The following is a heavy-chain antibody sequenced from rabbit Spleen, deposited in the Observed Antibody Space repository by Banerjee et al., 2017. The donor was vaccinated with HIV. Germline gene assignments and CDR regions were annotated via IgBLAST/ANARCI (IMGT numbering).Heavy chain of an antibody. Sequence: QSLEESGGDLVKPGGTLTLTCTVSGFSFSSAYYLCWVRQAPGKGLEWIACISTGTSGTTYYASWAKGRFTISKASSTTVTLQMTSLTAADTATYFCARDGAGGSYFALWGQGTLVTVS. CDR1: GFSFSSAYY. D-gene: IGHD8-1*01. CDR2: ISTGTSGTT. CDR3: ARDGAGGSYFAL. J-gene: IGHJ4*01. V-gene: IGHV1S40*01.